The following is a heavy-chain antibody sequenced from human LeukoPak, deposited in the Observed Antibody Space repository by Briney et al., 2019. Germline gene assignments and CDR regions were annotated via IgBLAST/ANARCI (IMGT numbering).Heavy chain of an antibody. V-gene: IGHV3-66*01. Sequence: GGSLRLSCAVSGFTFGSYWMSWVRQAPGKGLEWVSVIYSGGSTYYADSVKGRFTISRDNSKNTLYLQMNSLRAEDTAVYYCASGFGGWYFGKSYYFDYWGQGTLVTVSS. D-gene: IGHD6-19*01. CDR3: ASGFGGWYFGKSYYFDY. J-gene: IGHJ4*02. CDR1: GFTFGSYW. CDR2: IYSGGST.